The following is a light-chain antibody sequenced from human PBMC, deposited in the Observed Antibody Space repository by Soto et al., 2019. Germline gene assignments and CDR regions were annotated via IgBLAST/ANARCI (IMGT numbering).Light chain of an antibody. CDR3: QQYYSNPIT. CDR2: AAS. J-gene: IGKJ5*01. Sequence: IVLTQSPGTLSLSPGERATLSCRASQSVSSSHLAWYQHKPGQAPRLLIYAASSRATGSPDRFSGSGSGTDFTLSISSLQAEDVAVYYCQQYYSNPITFGQGTRLEIK. V-gene: IGKV3-20*01. CDR1: QSVSSSH.